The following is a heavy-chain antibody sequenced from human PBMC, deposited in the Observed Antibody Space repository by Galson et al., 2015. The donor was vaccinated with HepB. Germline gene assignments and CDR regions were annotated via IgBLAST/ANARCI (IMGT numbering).Heavy chain of an antibody. Sequence: SLRLSCAASGFTFSSYAMHWVRQAPGKGLEWVAVISYDGSNKYYADSVKGRFTISRDNSKNTLYLQMNSLRAEDTAVYYCARDVHRWLTGPVEYWGQGTLVTVSS. J-gene: IGHJ4*02. D-gene: IGHD5-12*01. CDR1: GFTFSSYA. CDR2: ISYDGSNK. CDR3: ARDVHRWLTGPVEY. V-gene: IGHV3-30-3*01.